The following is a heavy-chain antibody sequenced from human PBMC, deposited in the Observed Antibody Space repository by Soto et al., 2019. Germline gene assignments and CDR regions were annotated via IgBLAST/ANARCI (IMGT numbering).Heavy chain of an antibody. CDR1: GYTFTSYG. J-gene: IGHJ4*02. CDR2: ISAYNGNT. CDR3: ATGAVDILTGYYLLDY. V-gene: IGHV1-18*01. D-gene: IGHD3-9*01. Sequence: ASVKVSCKASGYTFTSYGISWVRQAPGQGLERMGWISAYNGNTNYAQKLQGRVTMTTDTSTSTAYMELSSLRSEDTAVYYCATGAVDILTGYYLLDYWGQGTLVTVSS.